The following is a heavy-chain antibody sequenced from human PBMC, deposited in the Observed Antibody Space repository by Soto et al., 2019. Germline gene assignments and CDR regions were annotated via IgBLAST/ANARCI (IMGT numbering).Heavy chain of an antibody. V-gene: IGHV1-2*02. Sequence: ASVKVSCKASGYTFSGYYMHWGRQAPGQGLEWMGWINTLSGDTSFPQKFQGRLAMTRDTSIDTAFMEVSRLTSDDTAIYYCARSLLKVILPLGYWGQGTLVTVSS. CDR1: GYTFSGYY. D-gene: IGHD3-3*02. CDR2: INTLSGDT. J-gene: IGHJ4*02. CDR3: ARSLLKVILPLGY.